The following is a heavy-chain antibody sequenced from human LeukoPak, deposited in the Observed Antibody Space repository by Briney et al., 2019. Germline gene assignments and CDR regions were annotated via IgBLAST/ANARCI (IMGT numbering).Heavy chain of an antibody. V-gene: IGHV3-23*01. Sequence: GGSLRLSCAASGSTFSSYAMSWVRQAPGKGLEWVSAISGSGGSTYYADSVKGRFTISRDNSKNTLYLQMNSLRAEDTAVYYCARLTARITIFGVVRGSYWFDPWGQGTLVTVSS. CDR1: GSTFSSYA. CDR2: ISGSGGST. J-gene: IGHJ5*02. CDR3: ARLTARITIFGVVRGSYWFDP. D-gene: IGHD3-3*01.